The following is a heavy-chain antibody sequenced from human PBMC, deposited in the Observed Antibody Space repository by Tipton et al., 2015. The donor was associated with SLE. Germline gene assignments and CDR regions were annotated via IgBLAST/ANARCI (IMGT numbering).Heavy chain of an antibody. Sequence: TLSLTCTVSGGSISSSSYYWGWIRQPPGKGLEWIGSIFYSGSSYYNPSLKSRVTIYVDTSKNQFSLKLNSVTPEDTAVYYCAREGGQQLVRIYGMDVWGQGTTVTVSS. J-gene: IGHJ6*02. V-gene: IGHV4-39*01. CDR2: IFYSGSS. CDR3: AREGGQQLVRIYGMDV. CDR1: GGSISSSSYY. D-gene: IGHD6-13*01.